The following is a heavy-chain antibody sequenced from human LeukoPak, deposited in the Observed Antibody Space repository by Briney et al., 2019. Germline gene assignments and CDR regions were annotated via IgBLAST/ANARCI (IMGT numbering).Heavy chain of an antibody. J-gene: IGHJ4*02. D-gene: IGHD2-15*01. CDR3: ARGWVYCSGGSCYSGVSDY. CDR1: GFPFSSYA. Sequence: PGGSLRLSCAASGFPFSSYAMSWVRQAPGKGLEWVSVIYSGGSTYYADSVKGRFTISRDNSKNTLYLQMNSLRAEDTAVYYCARGWVYCSGGSCYSGVSDYWGQGTLVTVSS. V-gene: IGHV3-53*01. CDR2: IYSGGST.